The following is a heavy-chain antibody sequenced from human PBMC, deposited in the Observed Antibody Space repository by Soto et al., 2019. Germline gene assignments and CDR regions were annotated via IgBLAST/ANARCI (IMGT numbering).Heavy chain of an antibody. Sequence: QVQLRESGPGLVKPSQTLSLTCTVSGGSFSSGDYYWSWLRPPPGQGLEWVGYIYYSGSTYYNPPPKSRGTISVDTSKNQFPLTLSSVTAADTAVYYCARETVYCSGGSCYPGDFDYWGQGTLVTVSS. J-gene: IGHJ4*02. V-gene: IGHV4-30-4*01. D-gene: IGHD2-15*01. CDR3: ARETVYCSGGSCYPGDFDY. CDR1: GGSFSSGDYY. CDR2: IYYSGST.